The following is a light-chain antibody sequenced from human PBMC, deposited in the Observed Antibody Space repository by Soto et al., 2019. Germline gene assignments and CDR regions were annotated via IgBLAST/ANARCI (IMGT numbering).Light chain of an antibody. V-gene: IGKV3-20*01. CDR2: GAS. Sequence: EIVLTQSPGTLSLSPGERATLSCRASQSVSSSYLAWYQQKPGQAPRLLIYGASSRATGIPDRFSGSGSGTDFTLTTIRLEPEDFAVYYCQQYGSSPMTFGQGTKVEIK. CDR3: QQYGSSPMT. J-gene: IGKJ1*01. CDR1: QSVSSSY.